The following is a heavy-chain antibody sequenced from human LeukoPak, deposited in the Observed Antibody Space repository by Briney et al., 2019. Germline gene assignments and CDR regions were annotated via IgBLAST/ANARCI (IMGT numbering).Heavy chain of an antibody. J-gene: IGHJ2*01. CDR1: GGSIRSYY. V-gene: IGHV4-59*01. D-gene: IGHD6-13*01. CDR2: IYYSGST. Sequence: SETLSLTCTVSGGSIRSYYWSWIRQPPGKGLEWIAYIYYSGSTNYNPSLKSRVTISVDTSKNQFSLKLSSVTAADTAVYYCARVYYSNSYDYWYFDLWGQGSLVTVSS. CDR3: ARVYYSNSYDYWYFDL.